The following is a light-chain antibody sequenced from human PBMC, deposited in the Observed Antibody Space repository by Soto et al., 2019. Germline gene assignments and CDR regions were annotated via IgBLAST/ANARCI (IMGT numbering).Light chain of an antibody. CDR3: ISYTSSSTLV. V-gene: IGLV2-14*01. CDR2: EVS. Sequence: QSALTQPASVSGSPGQSITISCTGTSSDVGDYNYVSWYQQHPGKAPKLMIYEVSYRPSGVSHRFSGSKSGNTASLTISGLQAEDEADYYCISYTSSSTLVFGTGTKLTVL. CDR1: SSDVGDYNY. J-gene: IGLJ1*01.